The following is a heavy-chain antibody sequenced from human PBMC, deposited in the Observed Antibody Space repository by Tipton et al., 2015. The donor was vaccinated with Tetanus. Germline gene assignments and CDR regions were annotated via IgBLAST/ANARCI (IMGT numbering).Heavy chain of an antibody. V-gene: IGHV3-48*02. Sequence: SLRLSCAASGFSFSLCNMHWVRRVPGKGLEWVSFITGSSSTTYYADSVKGRFTISRDNAKNSLYLQMNSLRHDDTAVYHCVRGGRSGSYFGMDVWGQGTSVTVS. CDR3: VRGGRSGSYFGMDV. CDR1: GFSFSLCN. CDR2: ITGSSSTT. J-gene: IGHJ6*02. D-gene: IGHD1-26*01.